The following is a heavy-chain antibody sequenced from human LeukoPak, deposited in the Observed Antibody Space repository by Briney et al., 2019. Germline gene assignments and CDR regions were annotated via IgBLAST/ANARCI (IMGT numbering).Heavy chain of an antibody. CDR1: GFTFSSYA. D-gene: IGHD6-13*01. CDR3: ARGGTGYSSNWNGPDYHYHAMDV. J-gene: IGHJ6*02. Sequence: GRSLRLSCAASGFTFSSYAMHWVRQAPGKGLDWVAVISYDGNNKYYADSVKGRFTISRDNSQNTLHLQMNNLRVEDTAVYYCARGGTGYSSNWNGPDYHYHAMDVWGQGTTVIVSS. V-gene: IGHV3-30*03. CDR2: ISYDGNNK.